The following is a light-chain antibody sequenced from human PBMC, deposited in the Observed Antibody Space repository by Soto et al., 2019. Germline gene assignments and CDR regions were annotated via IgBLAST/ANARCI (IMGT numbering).Light chain of an antibody. J-gene: IGLJ2*01. CDR3: CSYSSSGTPKWV. Sequence: QAVVTQPASVSGSPGQSITISCTGTNSDIGGYNYVSWYQHHPGKAPKLIIYEVSNRPSGVSDRFSGSKFGNTASLTVSGLQAEDEADYSCCSYSSSGTPKWVFGGGTKLTVL. CDR2: EVS. CDR1: NSDIGGYNY. V-gene: IGLV2-14*01.